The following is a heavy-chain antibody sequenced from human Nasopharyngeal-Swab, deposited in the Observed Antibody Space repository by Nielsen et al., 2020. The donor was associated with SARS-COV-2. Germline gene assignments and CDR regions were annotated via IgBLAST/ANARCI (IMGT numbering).Heavy chain of an antibody. CDR2: IYYSGST. V-gene: IGHV4-39*01. D-gene: IGHD6-19*01. CDR1: GGSISSSSYY. J-gene: IGHJ4*02. CDR3: AGGGWYYGVGN. Sequence: GSLRLTCTVSGGSISSSSYYWGWIRQPPGKGLEWIGSIYYSGSTYYNPSLKSRVTISVDTSKNQFSLKLSSVTAADTAVYYCAGGGWYYGVGNWGQGTLVTVSS.